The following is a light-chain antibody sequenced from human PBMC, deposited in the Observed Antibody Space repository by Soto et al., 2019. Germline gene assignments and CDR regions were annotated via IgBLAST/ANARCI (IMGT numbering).Light chain of an antibody. CDR2: EVT. Sequence: QSVLTQPPCASGSPGQSVTISCTGTSSDVGGYNHVSWYQQHPGKAPKVVIYEVTKRPSGVPDRFSGSKSGNTASLTVSGLQAEDEADYYCSSYATGDNYVFGSGTKLTVL. CDR1: SSDVGGYNH. V-gene: IGLV2-8*01. CDR3: SSYATGDNYV. J-gene: IGLJ1*01.